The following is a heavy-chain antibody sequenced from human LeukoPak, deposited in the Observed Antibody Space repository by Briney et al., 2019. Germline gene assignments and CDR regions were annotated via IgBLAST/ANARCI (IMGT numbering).Heavy chain of an antibody. D-gene: IGHD1-26*01. CDR1: GFTFSSYA. CDR3: ARDLRIVSGSYLDY. Sequence: GGSLRLSCAASGFTFSSYAMSWVRQAPGKGLEWVSAISGSGGSTYYADSVKGRFTISRDNAKNSLYLQMNSLRAEDTAIYYCARDLRIVSGSYLDYWGQGTLVTVSS. V-gene: IGHV3-23*01. J-gene: IGHJ4*02. CDR2: ISGSGGST.